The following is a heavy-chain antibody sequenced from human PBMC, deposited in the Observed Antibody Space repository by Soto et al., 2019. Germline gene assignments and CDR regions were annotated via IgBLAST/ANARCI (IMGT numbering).Heavy chain of an antibody. Sequence: PGGALRLSCAASGFTVSSNYMSWVRQAPGKGLEWVSVIYSGGSTYYADSVKGRFTISRDNSKNTLYLQMNSLRAEDTAVYYCARSSWQQLVRKVRGMDVWGQGTTVTVSS. J-gene: IGHJ6*02. CDR1: GFTVSSNY. CDR3: ARSSWQQLVRKVRGMDV. V-gene: IGHV3-53*01. CDR2: IYSGGST. D-gene: IGHD6-13*01.